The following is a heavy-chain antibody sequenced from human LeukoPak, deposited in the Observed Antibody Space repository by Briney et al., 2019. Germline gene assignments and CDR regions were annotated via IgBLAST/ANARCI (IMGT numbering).Heavy chain of an antibody. J-gene: IGHJ4*02. Sequence: GGSLRLSCAASGFTFSSYAMHWVRQAPGKGLEWVAVISYDGSNKYYADSVKGRFTISRDNSKNTLYLQMNSLRAEDTAVYYCANDHSQALGELTVYYFDYWGQGTLVTVSS. CDR2: ISYDGSNK. D-gene: IGHD3-10*01. CDR1: GFTFSSYA. V-gene: IGHV3-30*04. CDR3: ANDHSQALGELTVYYFDY.